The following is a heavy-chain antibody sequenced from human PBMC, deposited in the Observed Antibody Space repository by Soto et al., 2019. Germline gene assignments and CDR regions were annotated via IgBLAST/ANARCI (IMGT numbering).Heavy chain of an antibody. V-gene: IGHV3-11*06. CDR2: ISSSSRYT. CDR1: GFTFSDYY. J-gene: IGHJ6*02. CDR3: ARGRSVFPMEPYFYYGLDV. Sequence: GGSLRLSCAGSGFTFSDYYMSWIRQAPGKGLEWVSYISSSSRYTNYPDSVKGRFTISRDNAKNSLYLQMNSLRADDTAVYYCARGRSVFPMEPYFYYGLDVWGQGTTVTVSS. D-gene: IGHD1-1*01.